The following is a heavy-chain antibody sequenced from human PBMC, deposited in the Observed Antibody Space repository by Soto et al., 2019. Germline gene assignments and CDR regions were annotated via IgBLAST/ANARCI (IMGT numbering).Heavy chain of an antibody. CDR3: ARDPLGYSSSHFFDQ. CDR2: FYDSGTS. Sequence: QVQLQESGPGLVKPSQTLSLTCTVSGDSISDVDYYWSWVRQTPRDGLEWIGAFYDSGTSYYSPSLKSRMTISVDTSKNQFSLKVSSVTAADTAVYFCARDPLGYSSSHFFDQWGQGTLVTVSS. CDR1: GDSISDVDYY. J-gene: IGHJ4*02. D-gene: IGHD6-6*01. V-gene: IGHV4-30-4*01.